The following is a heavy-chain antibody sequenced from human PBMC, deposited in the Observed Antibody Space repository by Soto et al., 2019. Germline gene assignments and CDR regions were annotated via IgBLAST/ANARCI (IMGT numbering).Heavy chain of an antibody. D-gene: IGHD2-2*01. Sequence: QVQLVQSGAEVKKPGSSVKVSCKASGGTFSRYSISWVRQAPGHGLEWIGRIIPIFGIASYAQKFQGRVTITADESTSTGYMELSSVRSADTAVYYCAREDRDRETGLVPAAIDGMDVWGQGTTVTVSS. V-gene: IGHV1-69*08. CDR1: GGTFSRYS. CDR3: AREDRDRETGLVPAAIDGMDV. CDR2: IIPIFGIA. J-gene: IGHJ6*02.